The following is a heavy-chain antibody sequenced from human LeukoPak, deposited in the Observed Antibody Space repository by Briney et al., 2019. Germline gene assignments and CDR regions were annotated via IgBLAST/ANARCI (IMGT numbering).Heavy chain of an antibody. Sequence: ASVKVSCTVSGYTLTELSMHWVRQAPGKGLEWMGGFDPEDGETIYAQKFQGRVTMTEDTSTDTAYMELSSLRSEDTAVYYCARGGGSYKGYYFDYWGQGTLVTVSS. CDR3: ARGGGSYKGYYFDY. D-gene: IGHD1-26*01. J-gene: IGHJ4*02. V-gene: IGHV1-24*01. CDR2: FDPEDGET. CDR1: GYTLTELS.